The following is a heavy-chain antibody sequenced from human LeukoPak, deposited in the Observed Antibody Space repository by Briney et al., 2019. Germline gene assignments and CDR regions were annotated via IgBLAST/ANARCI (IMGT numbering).Heavy chain of an antibody. Sequence: VSVKVSCKASGYTFTSYWIQWVRQAPGQGLEWMGLINPDGGSTAYAHRFQGRVIMTRDTSTSTAYMDLSSLRSEDTAVYHCARAPRNSSTMLDFWGQGTLVTISS. V-gene: IGHV1-46*01. CDR2: INPDGGST. D-gene: IGHD6-13*01. CDR1: GYTFTSYW. J-gene: IGHJ4*02. CDR3: ARAPRNSSTMLDF.